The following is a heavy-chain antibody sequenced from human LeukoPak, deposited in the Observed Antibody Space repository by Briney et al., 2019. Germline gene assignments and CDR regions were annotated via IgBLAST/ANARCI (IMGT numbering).Heavy chain of an antibody. D-gene: IGHD3-22*01. V-gene: IGHV4-61*02. CDR1: GGSISSGSYY. J-gene: IGHJ4*02. CDR2: ICTSGST. Sequence: PSETLYLTCTVSGGSISSGSYYWSWLRQPAGKGLEWIGRICTSGSTNYNPSLKSRVTISVDTSKNQFSLKLSSVTAADPAVYYCARAPKYYYDSSGYSYYYFDYWGQGTLVTVSS. CDR3: ARAPKYYYDSSGYSYYYFDY.